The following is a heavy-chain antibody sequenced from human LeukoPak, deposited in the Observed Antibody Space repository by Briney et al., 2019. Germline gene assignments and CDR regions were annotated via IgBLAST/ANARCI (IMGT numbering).Heavy chain of an antibody. CDR3: ARGYGYYDSTAFDY. Sequence: SETLSLTCTASGGSISSYYWSWIRQPPGKGLEWIGYIYYSGNTNYSPSLKGRVTISMDTSKNHFSLRLSSVTAADTAVYYCARGYGYYDSTAFDYWGQGTLVTVSS. V-gene: IGHV4-59*01. D-gene: IGHD3-22*01. J-gene: IGHJ4*02. CDR2: IYYSGNT. CDR1: GGSISSYY.